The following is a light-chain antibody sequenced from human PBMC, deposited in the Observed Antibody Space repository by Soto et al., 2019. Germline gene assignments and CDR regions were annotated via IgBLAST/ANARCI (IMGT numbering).Light chain of an antibody. Sequence: QSALTQPASVSGSPGQSITISCTGTRSDVGGYNYVSWYQQHPGKAPKLMIYEVSNRPSGVSNRFSGSKSGNTASLTVFGLQAEDEADYYCSSYTSSSTWVFGGGTKVTVL. CDR2: EVS. J-gene: IGLJ3*02. CDR1: RSDVGGYNY. CDR3: SSYTSSSTWV. V-gene: IGLV2-14*01.